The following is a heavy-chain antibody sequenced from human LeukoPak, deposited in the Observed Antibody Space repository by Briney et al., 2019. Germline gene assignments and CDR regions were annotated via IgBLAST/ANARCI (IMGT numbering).Heavy chain of an antibody. D-gene: IGHD7-27*01. CDR3: ASEPGAFDY. J-gene: IGHJ4*02. Sequence: SETLSLTCAVSGYSISSGYYWGWIRQPPGNGLEWIGSIYHSGSTYYNPSPKSQVTISVDPSKNQFSLQLSSVTAADTAVYYCASEPGAFDYWGQGTLVTVSS. CDR1: GYSISSGYY. CDR2: IYHSGST. V-gene: IGHV4-38-2*01.